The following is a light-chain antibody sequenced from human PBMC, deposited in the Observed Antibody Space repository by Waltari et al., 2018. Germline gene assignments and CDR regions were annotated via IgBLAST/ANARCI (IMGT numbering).Light chain of an antibody. CDR3: QRYGSSSVT. Sequence: EIVLTQSPGPLSLSPGDRATLSCRASQSVNSSYLAWYQQKPGQAPRLLIYGASSRATGIPDRFSGGGSGTDFTLTISRLEPEDFAVYYCQRYGSSSVTFGQGTKLEIK. CDR1: QSVNSSY. V-gene: IGKV3-20*01. CDR2: GAS. J-gene: IGKJ2*01.